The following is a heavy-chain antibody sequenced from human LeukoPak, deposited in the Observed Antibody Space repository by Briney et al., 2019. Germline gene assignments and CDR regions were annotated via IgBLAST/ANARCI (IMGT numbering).Heavy chain of an antibody. V-gene: IGHV4-61*01. CDR1: GGSISSSSYY. CDR3: ARYCTSSYYYGLDV. Sequence: SETLSLTCTVSGGSISSSSYYWSWIRQPPGKGLEWIGHIHHSESTNYNPSLKSRITISVDTSKNQFSLILSSVTAADTAIYYCARYCTSSYYYGLDVWGQGTTVTVSS. J-gene: IGHJ6*02. CDR2: IHHSEST. D-gene: IGHD6-6*01.